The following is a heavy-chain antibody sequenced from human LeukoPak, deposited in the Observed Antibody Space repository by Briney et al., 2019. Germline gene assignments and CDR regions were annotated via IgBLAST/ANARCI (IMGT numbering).Heavy chain of an antibody. CDR2: IRSKSYGGTA. D-gene: IGHD2-15*01. Sequence: GRSLRLSCRTSGFTFGDYALSWFRQAPGKGLEWVGFIRSKSYGGTAEYAASVKDRFTISRDDSTRIDYLQMKSLKTEDTGVYYCGRAPRPVAWNWFDPWGQGTLVTVSS. CDR3: GRAPRPVAWNWFDP. V-gene: IGHV3-49*03. J-gene: IGHJ5*02. CDR1: GFTFGDYA.